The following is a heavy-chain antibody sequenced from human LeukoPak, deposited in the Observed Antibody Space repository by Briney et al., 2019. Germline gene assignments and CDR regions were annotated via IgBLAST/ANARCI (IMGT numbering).Heavy chain of an antibody. Sequence: GGSLRLSCAASGFTFSSYAMSWVRQAPGKGLEWVSAISGSGGSTYCADSVKGRFTISRDNSKNTLYLQMNGLRAEDTAVYYCAKVWDWGIGSYWGQGTLVTVSS. CDR3: AKVWDWGIGSY. CDR2: ISGSGGST. J-gene: IGHJ4*02. V-gene: IGHV3-23*01. D-gene: IGHD3/OR15-3a*01. CDR1: GFTFSSYA.